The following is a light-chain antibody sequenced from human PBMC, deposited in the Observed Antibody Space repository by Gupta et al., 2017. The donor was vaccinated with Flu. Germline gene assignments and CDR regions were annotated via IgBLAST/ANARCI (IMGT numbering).Light chain of an antibody. Sequence: QSVLTQPPSVSGAPGQRVAISCTGSSSNVGGGYDVHWYQQVPGRAPKLLIYGSSNRPAGVPDRFSGSRSGNSASLAITGLQADDEADYFCQSYDNSLNGVFGGGTKLTVL. CDR2: GSS. CDR1: SSNVGGGYD. V-gene: IGLV1-40*01. J-gene: IGLJ2*01. CDR3: QSYDNSLNGV.